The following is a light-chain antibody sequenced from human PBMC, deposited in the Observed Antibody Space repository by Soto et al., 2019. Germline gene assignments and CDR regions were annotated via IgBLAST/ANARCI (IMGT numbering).Light chain of an antibody. Sequence: EIVLTQSPGTRSLSPGERATLSCRDSQSVTSSYLAWCQQKPGQAPRLLMYGASSRATGIPDRFSGSGSGTEFTLTISSLQPDDFATYYCQQYNGIITFGQGTRLEI. CDR3: QQYNGIIT. CDR2: GAS. V-gene: IGKV3-20*01. CDR1: QSVTSSY. J-gene: IGKJ5*01.